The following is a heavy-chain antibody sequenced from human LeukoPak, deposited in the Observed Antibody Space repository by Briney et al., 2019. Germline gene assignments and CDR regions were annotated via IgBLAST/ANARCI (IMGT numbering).Heavy chain of an antibody. CDR3: ARDFADYGDSRDAFDI. D-gene: IGHD4-17*01. CDR1: GGSISSGGYY. Sequence: PSETLSLTCTVSGGSISSGGYYWSWLRQHQGKGLEWIGYIYYSGSTYYNPSLKSRVTISVDTSKNQFSLKLSSVTAADTAVYYCARDFADYGDSRDAFDIWGQGTMVTVSS. V-gene: IGHV4-31*03. J-gene: IGHJ3*02. CDR2: IYYSGST.